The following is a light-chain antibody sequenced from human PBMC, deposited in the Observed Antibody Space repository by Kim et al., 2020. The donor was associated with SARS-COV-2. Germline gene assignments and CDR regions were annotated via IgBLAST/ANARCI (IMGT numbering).Light chain of an antibody. J-gene: IGLJ1*01. V-gene: IGLV2-14*03. CDR2: DVS. Sequence: GQSITISCTGTSSDVGGYNYVSWYQQHPGKAPKLILYDVSKRPSGVSNRFSGSKSANTASLTISGLLAEDGADYYCASYTSSSAYVFGTGTKSPS. CDR1: SSDVGGYNY. CDR3: ASYTSSSAYV.